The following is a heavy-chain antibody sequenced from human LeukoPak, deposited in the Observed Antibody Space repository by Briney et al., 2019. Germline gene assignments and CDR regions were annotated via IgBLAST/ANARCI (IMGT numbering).Heavy chain of an antibody. CDR2: INPNPGGT. CDR3: AREPIVGATTSFDY. CDR1: GYSFTDYY. V-gene: IGHV1-2*02. J-gene: IGHJ4*02. D-gene: IGHD1-26*01. Sequence: ASVKVSCKASGYSFTDYYMHWVRQAPGQGLEWMGWINPNPGGTNYAQKFQDRGTKIRDTSISTAYMELSRLRSDDTGVYYCAREPIVGATTSFDYWGQGTPVTVSS.